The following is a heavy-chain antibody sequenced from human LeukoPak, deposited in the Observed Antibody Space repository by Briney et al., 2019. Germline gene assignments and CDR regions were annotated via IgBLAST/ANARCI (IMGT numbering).Heavy chain of an antibody. D-gene: IGHD6-13*01. CDR1: GGSFSGYY. CDR3: ARVGGIAAHYYFDY. V-gene: IGHV4-34*01. CDR2: INHSGST. Sequence: SETLSLTCAVYGGSFSGYYWSWIRRPPGKGLEWIGEINHSGSTNYNPSLKSRVTISVDTSKNQFSLELSSVTAADTAVYYCARVGGIAAHYYFDYWGQGTLVTVSS. J-gene: IGHJ4*02.